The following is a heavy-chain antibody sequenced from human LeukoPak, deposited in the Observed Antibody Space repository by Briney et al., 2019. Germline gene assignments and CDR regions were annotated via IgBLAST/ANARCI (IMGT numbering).Heavy chain of an antibody. D-gene: IGHD3-10*01. CDR1: GYSISSGYY. CDR3: ARESRGWFGELLG. V-gene: IGHV4-38-2*02. J-gene: IGHJ4*02. Sequence: SETLSLTCTVSGYSISSGYYWGWIRQPPGKGLEWIGYIYYSGSTNYNPSLKSRVTISVDTSKNQFSLKLSSVTAADTAVYYCARESRGWFGELLGWGQGTLVTVSS. CDR2: IYYSGST.